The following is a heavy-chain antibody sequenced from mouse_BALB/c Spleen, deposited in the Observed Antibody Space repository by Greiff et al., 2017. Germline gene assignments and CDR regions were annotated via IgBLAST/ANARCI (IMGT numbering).Heavy chain of an antibody. J-gene: IGHJ3*01. Sequence: EVKLMESGGGLVQPGGSRKLSCAASGFTFSSFGMHWVRQAPEKGLEWVAYISSGSSTIYYADTVKGRFTISRDNPKNTLFLQMTSLRSEDTAMYYCARSLYDWFAYWGQGTLVTVSA. V-gene: IGHV5-17*02. CDR2: ISSGSSTI. CDR3: ARSLYDWFAY. D-gene: IGHD2-3*01. CDR1: GFTFSSFG.